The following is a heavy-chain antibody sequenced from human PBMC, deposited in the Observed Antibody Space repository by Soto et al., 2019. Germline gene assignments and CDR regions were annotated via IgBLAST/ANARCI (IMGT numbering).Heavy chain of an antibody. CDR2: IYSGGIT. D-gene: IGHD6-6*01. V-gene: IGHV3-53*01. CDR3: VRDFGSSSEGGMDV. Sequence: VSLRLSCAASGFTVSSNYMSWVRQAPGKGLEWVSVIYSGGITFYADSVKGRFTISRDNSKNTLYLQMNNLRGEDTAVYYCVRDFGSSSEGGMDVWGQGTTVTVSS. CDR1: GFTVSSNY. J-gene: IGHJ6*02.